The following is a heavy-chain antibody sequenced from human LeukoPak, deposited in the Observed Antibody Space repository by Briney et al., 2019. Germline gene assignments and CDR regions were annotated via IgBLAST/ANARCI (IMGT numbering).Heavy chain of an antibody. Sequence: PGGSLRLSCAASGFTFSSYWMSWVRQAPGKGLEWVSYTSSSGSTIYYADSVKGRFTISRDNAKNSLYLQMNSLRAEDTAVYYCARVRIQQLVLRYYYYMDVWGKGTTVTVSS. D-gene: IGHD6-13*01. V-gene: IGHV3-48*04. CDR2: TSSSGSTI. J-gene: IGHJ6*03. CDR3: ARVRIQQLVLRYYYYMDV. CDR1: GFTFSSYW.